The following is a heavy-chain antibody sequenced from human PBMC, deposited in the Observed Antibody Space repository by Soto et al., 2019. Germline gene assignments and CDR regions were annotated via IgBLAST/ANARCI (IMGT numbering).Heavy chain of an antibody. CDR2: SKTTTDGGTT. CDR3: IAPYDVSSGVHYYYYSGMYV. CDR1: GFTFSNAW. V-gene: IGHV3-15*01. Sequence: EVQLVESGGDFVKPGGSLRISCAASGFTFSNAWMSWVRQAPGKGLEGVGVSKTTTDGGTTDYAAPVKGRFSILRDDSKNTGYLQMISLKTEATVVYRCIAPYDVSSGVHYYYYSGMYVWGQGTTVTVSS. J-gene: IGHJ6*02. D-gene: IGHD3-3*01.